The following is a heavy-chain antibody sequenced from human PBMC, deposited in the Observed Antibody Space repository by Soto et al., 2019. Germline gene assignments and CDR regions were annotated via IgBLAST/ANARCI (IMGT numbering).Heavy chain of an antibody. D-gene: IGHD5-18*01. J-gene: IGHJ1*01. CDR2: IYYSGSN. V-gene: IGHV4-31*01. Sequence: QVQLQESGPGLVKPSQTLSLTCTVSGGSISSGGYYWIWISQHPGKGLEWIVYIYYSGSNYYNPSLKSLVTISGDTSNNQVSLKPSSVTAADTAVYCCARDGVDTAMVPAEYLQHWGQGTLVTVSS. CDR1: GGSISSGGYY. CDR3: ARDGVDTAMVPAEYLQH.